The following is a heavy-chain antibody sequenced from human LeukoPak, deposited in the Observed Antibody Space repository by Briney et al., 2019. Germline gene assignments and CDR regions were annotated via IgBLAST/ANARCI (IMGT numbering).Heavy chain of an antibody. D-gene: IGHD6-13*01. Sequence: GGSLRFSCAASGFTFSSYGMHWVRQAPGKGLEWVAFIRYDGSNKYYADSVKGRFTISRDNSKNTLYLQMSSLRAEDTAVYYCAKDSSSWSTFDYWGQGTLVTVSS. J-gene: IGHJ4*02. CDR3: AKDSSSWSTFDY. CDR2: IRYDGSNK. CDR1: GFTFSSYG. V-gene: IGHV3-30*02.